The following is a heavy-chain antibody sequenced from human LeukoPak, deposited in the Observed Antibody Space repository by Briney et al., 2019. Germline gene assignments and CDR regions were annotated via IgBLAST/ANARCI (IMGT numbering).Heavy chain of an antibody. J-gene: IGHJ4*02. V-gene: IGHV3-7*01. Sequence: GGSLRLSCAASGFTFSNYWMSWVRRAPGKGLEWVADIKQDGSETYYVDSVRGRFTISRDNAKKSLYLQMNSLRAEDTAVYYCARDFWGAYRVDYFDYWGQGTLVTVSS. CDR3: ARDFWGAYRVDYFDY. CDR1: GFTFSNYW. D-gene: IGHD3-3*01. CDR2: IKQDGSET.